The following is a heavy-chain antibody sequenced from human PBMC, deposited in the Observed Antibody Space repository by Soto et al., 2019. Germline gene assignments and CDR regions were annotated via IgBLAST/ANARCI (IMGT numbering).Heavy chain of an antibody. CDR1: GFTFSSYA. CDR3: AKNSGYDSSGYSYRCPGGFDM. CDR2: ISGSGGST. Sequence: GGSLRLSCAASGFTFSSYAMSWVRQAPGKGLEWVSAISGSGGSTYYADSVKGRFTISRDNSKNTLYLQMNSLRAEDTAVYYCAKNSGYDSSGYSYRCPGGFDMWGQGTMVTVSS. V-gene: IGHV3-23*01. J-gene: IGHJ3*02. D-gene: IGHD3-22*01.